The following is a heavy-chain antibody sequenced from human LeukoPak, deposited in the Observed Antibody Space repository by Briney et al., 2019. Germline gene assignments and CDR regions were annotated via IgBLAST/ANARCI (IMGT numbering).Heavy chain of an antibody. CDR3: ARGSYDYVWRNYRYSSPGDY. Sequence: GGSLTLSCAASGFTFSSYWMSWVRQAPGKGLEWVANIKQDGSEKYYVDSVKGRFTISRDNAKNSLYLQMNSRRAEDTAVYYCARGSYDYVWRNYRYSSPGDYWGQGTLVTVSS. CDR1: GFTFSSYW. D-gene: IGHD3-16*02. CDR2: IKQDGSEK. J-gene: IGHJ4*02. V-gene: IGHV3-7*03.